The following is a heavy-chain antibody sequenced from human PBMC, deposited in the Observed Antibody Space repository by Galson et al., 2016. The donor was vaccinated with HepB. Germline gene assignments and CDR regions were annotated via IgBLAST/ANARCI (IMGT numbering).Heavy chain of an antibody. CDR1: GRSLSGDY. J-gene: IGHJ4*02. V-gene: IGHV4-34*01. D-gene: IGHD6-19*01. Sequence: ETLSLTCGVYGRSLSGDYWSWIRQSPGKGLEWIGQMNPGGNTNYNPSLKSRVTISADMSKNQISLKLSSVTAADTAVYYCARLSGSSGWYHFDSWGQGTLVSVSS. CDR2: MNPGGNT. CDR3: ARLSGSSGWYHFDS.